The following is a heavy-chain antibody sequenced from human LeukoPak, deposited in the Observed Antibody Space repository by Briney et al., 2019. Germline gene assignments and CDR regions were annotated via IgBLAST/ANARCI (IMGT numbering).Heavy chain of an antibody. J-gene: IGHJ6*03. V-gene: IGHV4-61*02. Sequence: SETLSLTCTVSGGSISSSSYYWGWIRQPAGKGLEWIGRIYTSGSTNYNPSLKSRVTMSVDTSKNQFSLKLSSVTAADTAVYYCARRLTGYSYGYPSAYYYYYMDVWGKGTTVTISS. CDR3: ARRLTGYSYGYPSAYYYYYMDV. D-gene: IGHD5-18*01. CDR1: GGSISSSSYY. CDR2: IYTSGST.